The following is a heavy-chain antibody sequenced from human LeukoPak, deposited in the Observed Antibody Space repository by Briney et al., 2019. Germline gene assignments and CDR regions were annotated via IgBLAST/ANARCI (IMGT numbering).Heavy chain of an antibody. J-gene: IGHJ4*02. Sequence: PSETLSLTCTVSGGSISSSSYYWGWIRQPPGKGLEWIGEINHSGSTNYNPSLKSRVTISVDTSKNQFSLKLSSVTAADTAVYYCARYLQWSNDYWGQGTLVTVSS. CDR2: INHSGST. CDR1: GGSISSSSYY. V-gene: IGHV4-39*07. CDR3: ARYLQWSNDY. D-gene: IGHD4-23*01.